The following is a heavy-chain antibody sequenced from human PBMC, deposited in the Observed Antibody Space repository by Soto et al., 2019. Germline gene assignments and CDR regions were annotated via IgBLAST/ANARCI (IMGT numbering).Heavy chain of an antibody. CDR1: GGTFSSYT. Sequence: ASVKVSCKASGGTFSSYTISWVRQAPGQGLEWMGRIIPILGIANYAQKFQGRVTITADKSTSTAYMELSSLRSEDTAVYYCASFIKYGDYSRWFDPWGPGTLVTVSS. CDR2: IIPILGIA. V-gene: IGHV1-69*02. D-gene: IGHD4-17*01. CDR3: ASFIKYGDYSRWFDP. J-gene: IGHJ5*02.